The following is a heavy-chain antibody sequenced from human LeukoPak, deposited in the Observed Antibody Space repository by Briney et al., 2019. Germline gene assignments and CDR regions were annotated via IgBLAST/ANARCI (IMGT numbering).Heavy chain of an antibody. J-gene: IGHJ4*02. CDR1: SGSISTSNYY. V-gene: IGHV4-39*07. CDR2: ASYSGNA. D-gene: IGHD3-22*01. CDR3: ARDQYYDVSTYYEIDY. Sequence: SETLSLTCTVSSGSISTSNYYWGWVRQPPGKALEWIGSASYSGNAYYNPSLKSRVTILVDTSKNQFSLKMTSVTAADTAVYYCARDQYYDVSTYYEIDYWGQGTLVTVSS.